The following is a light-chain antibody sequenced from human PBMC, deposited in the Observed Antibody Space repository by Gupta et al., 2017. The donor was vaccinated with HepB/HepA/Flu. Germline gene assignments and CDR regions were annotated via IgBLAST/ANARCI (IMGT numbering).Light chain of an antibody. Sequence: QSVLTQPPSASGTPGQRVTISCSGSSSNIGSNTVNWYQRLPGTAPKLLIYRNNQRPSGVPDRFAGSKSGTSAYLAISGPQAEDEADYYGAAWDDSLDGFYVFGTGTKLTVL. CDR2: RNN. V-gene: IGLV1-44*01. CDR1: SSNIGSNT. CDR3: AAWDDSLDGFYV. J-gene: IGLJ1*01.